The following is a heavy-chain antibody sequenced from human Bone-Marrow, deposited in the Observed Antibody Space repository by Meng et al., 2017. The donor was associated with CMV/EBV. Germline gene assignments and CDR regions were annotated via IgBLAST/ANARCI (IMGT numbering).Heavy chain of an antibody. Sequence: ASVKVSCKASGYTFTSYDINWVRQATGQGLEWMGWMNPNSGNRAYAPKFQGRLAMTRNTSINTAYMDLSSLRSEDTAIYYCTRGRGSTHKGNWFDPWGQGTLVTASS. J-gene: IGHJ5*02. V-gene: IGHV1-8*01. CDR1: GYTFTSYD. CDR2: MNPNSGNR. D-gene: IGHD3-10*01. CDR3: TRGRGSTHKGNWFDP.